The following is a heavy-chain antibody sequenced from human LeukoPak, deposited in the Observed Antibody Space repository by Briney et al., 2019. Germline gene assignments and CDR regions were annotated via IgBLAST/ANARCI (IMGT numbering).Heavy chain of an antibody. CDR2: ISAYNGNT. CDR3: ARYSGTTGEVKFDP. Sequence: ASVKVSCKASGYTFTSYGISWVRQAPGQGLEWMGWISAYNGNTNYAQKLQGRVTMTTDTSTSTAYMELRSLRSDDTAVYYCARYSGTTGEVKFDPWGQGTLVTVSS. J-gene: IGHJ5*02. D-gene: IGHD1-7*01. CDR1: GYTFTSYG. V-gene: IGHV1-18*01.